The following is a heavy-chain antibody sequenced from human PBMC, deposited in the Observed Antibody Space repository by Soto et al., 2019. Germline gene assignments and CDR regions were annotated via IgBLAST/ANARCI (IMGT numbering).Heavy chain of an antibody. Sequence: QVQLVQSGAEVKKPGSSVKVSCKASGGTFSSYAISWVRQAPGQGLEWMGGIIPIFGTANYAQKFQGRVTITADKSTSTAYMELSSLRSEDTAVYYCASRHDFWSGLYYYYGMDVWGQGTTVTVSS. J-gene: IGHJ6*02. CDR1: GGTFSSYA. CDR3: ASRHDFWSGLYYYYGMDV. CDR2: IIPIFGTA. V-gene: IGHV1-69*06. D-gene: IGHD3-3*01.